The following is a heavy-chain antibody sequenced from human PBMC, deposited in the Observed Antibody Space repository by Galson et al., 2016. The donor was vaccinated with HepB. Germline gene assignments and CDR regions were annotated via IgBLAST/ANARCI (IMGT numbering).Heavy chain of an antibody. CDR3: ARGNGGTFDL. CDR2: ISSSSHAI. CDR1: GFTFSDSF. D-gene: IGHD2-15*01. Sequence: SLRLSCAASGFTFSDSFMGWIRQAPGEGLEWISYISSSSHAIYYADSVKGRFTISRDNVKNSLFLQMDSLRDEDTAVYYCARGNGGTFDLWGRGTLVTVSS. V-gene: IGHV3-11*04. J-gene: IGHJ2*01.